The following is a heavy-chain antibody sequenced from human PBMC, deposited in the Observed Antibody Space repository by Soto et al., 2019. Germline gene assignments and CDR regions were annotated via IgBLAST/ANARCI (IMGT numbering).Heavy chain of an antibody. CDR3: ARLSYSSSSNWFDP. Sequence: SETLSLTCTVSGGSISSYYWSWIRQPPGKGLEWVGYIYYSGITNYNPSLKSRVTISVATSKKQFSLKLSSVTAADTAVYYCARLSYSSSSNWFDPWGQGTLVTVSS. D-gene: IGHD6-6*01. J-gene: IGHJ5*02. CDR1: GGSISSYY. CDR2: IYYSGIT. V-gene: IGHV4-59*08.